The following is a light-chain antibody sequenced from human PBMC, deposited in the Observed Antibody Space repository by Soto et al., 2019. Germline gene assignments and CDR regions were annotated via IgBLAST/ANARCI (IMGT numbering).Light chain of an antibody. CDR3: TSYTSSSTYV. J-gene: IGLJ1*01. V-gene: IGLV2-14*01. CDR1: SNYVGAYNY. Sequence: QSVLTQPASVCGNTGQSLDISCTGNSNYVGAYNYVSWYQQHPGKATKLMIYDVSHRPSGASDRFSGSKSGNTASLTISGLQPEDEADYYCTSYTSSSTYVFGTGTKVTVL. CDR2: DVS.